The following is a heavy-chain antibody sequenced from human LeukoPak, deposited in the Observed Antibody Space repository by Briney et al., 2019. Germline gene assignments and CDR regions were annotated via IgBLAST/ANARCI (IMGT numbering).Heavy chain of an antibody. J-gene: IGHJ5*02. CDR2: FDPEDGET. CDR1: GYTLSELS. CDR3: ATDRGLGYCSSTSCYAGGDWFDP. D-gene: IGHD2-2*01. V-gene: IGHV1-24*01. Sequence: ASVKVSCKVSGYTLSELSMHWVRQAPGKGLEWMGGFDPEDGETIYAQKFQGRVTMTEDTSTDTAYMELSSLRSEDTAVYYCATDRGLGYCSSTSCYAGGDWFDPWGQGTLVTVSS.